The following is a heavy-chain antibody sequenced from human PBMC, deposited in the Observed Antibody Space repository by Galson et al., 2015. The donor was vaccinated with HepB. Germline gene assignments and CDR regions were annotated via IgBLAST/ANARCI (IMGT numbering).Heavy chain of an antibody. D-gene: IGHD3-10*01. CDR2: ISSSSSTI. J-gene: IGHJ4*02. Sequence: SLRLSCAASGFTFSSYSMNWVRQAPGKGLEWVSYISSSSSTIYYADSVKGRFTISRDNAKNSLYLQMNSLRAEDTAVYYCARDLIYYYGSGSYYNGIDYWGQGALVTVSS. V-gene: IGHV3-48*01. CDR3: ARDLIYYYGSGSYYNGIDY. CDR1: GFTFSSYS.